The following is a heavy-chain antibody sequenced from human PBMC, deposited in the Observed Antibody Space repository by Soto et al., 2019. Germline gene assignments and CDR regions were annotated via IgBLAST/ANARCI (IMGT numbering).Heavy chain of an antibody. CDR3: ARVITGTEAFDL. CDR1: GFSFSIYA. CDR2: VSYDGNKQ. D-gene: IGHD1-20*01. Sequence: QVHLVESGGGVVQPGRSLRLSCAASGFSFSIYAMHWVRQAPGKGLEWVAVVSYDGNKQSYADSVKGRFTLSRDNSRNTLYLQIDSLKVDDTAVYYCARVITGTEAFDLWGQGAMVTVSS. V-gene: IGHV3-30-3*01. J-gene: IGHJ3*01.